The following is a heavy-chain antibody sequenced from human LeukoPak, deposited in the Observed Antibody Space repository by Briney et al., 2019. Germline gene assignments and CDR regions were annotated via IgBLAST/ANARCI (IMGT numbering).Heavy chain of an antibody. V-gene: IGHV3-23*01. Sequence: GGSLRLSCAASGFTFSSYAMSWVRQAPGKVLEWVSAIRGSWGSTYYADSLKGRFTISRDNSKNTLYLQMNSLRAEDTAVHYCATARAMARSKNVDWWGQGHLVTVSS. J-gene: IGHJ1*01. CDR3: ATARAMARSKNVDW. D-gene: IGHD3-9*01. CDR1: GFTFSSYA. CDR2: IRGSWGST.